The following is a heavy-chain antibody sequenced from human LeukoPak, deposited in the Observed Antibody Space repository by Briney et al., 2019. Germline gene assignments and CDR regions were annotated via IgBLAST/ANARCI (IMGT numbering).Heavy chain of an antibody. V-gene: IGHV3-30*04. CDR2: ISYDGSNK. J-gene: IGHJ6*03. Sequence: PGRSLRLSCAASGFTFSSYAMHWVRQAPGKGLEWVAVISYDGSNKYYADSVKGRFTISRDNPKNTLYLQMNSLRAEDTAVYYCARSARPLRYYYYMDVWGKGTTVTVSS. CDR1: GFTFSSYA. CDR3: ARSARPLRYYYYMDV.